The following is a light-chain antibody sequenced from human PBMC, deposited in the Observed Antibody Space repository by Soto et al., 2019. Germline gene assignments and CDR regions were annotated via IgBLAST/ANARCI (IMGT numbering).Light chain of an antibody. J-gene: IGLJ3*02. CDR2: EVT. Sequence: QSALTQPPSASGSPGQSVTISCTGTSSDVGAYNYVSWYQQHAGKAPKLVIYEVTKRPSGVPDRFSGSKSANTASLTVSGLPAQYEADYYCRSFAPSTPLVFRRGTKLTVL. CDR3: RSFAPSTPLV. CDR1: SSDVGAYNY. V-gene: IGLV2-8*01.